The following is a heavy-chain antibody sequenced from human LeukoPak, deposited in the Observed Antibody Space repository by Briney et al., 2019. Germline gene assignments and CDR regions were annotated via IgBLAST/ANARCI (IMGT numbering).Heavy chain of an antibody. D-gene: IGHD5-12*01. CDR2: MYTSGST. V-gene: IGHV4-61*02. J-gene: IGHJ4*02. Sequence: SETLSLTCTVSGGSISSGNYYWSWIRQPAGKGLEWIGRMYTSGSTNYNPSLKSRVTISVDTSKNQFSLKLSSVTAADTAVYYCARQNLIVATTHWGFDYWGQGTLVTVSS. CDR3: ARQNLIVATTHWGFDY. CDR1: GGSISSGNYY.